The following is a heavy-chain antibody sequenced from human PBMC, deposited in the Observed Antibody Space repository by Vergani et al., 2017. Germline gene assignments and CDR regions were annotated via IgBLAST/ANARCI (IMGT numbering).Heavy chain of an antibody. J-gene: IGHJ4*02. D-gene: IGHD6-19*01. Sequence: QVQLQESGPGLVKPSETLSLTCTVSGGSISSYYWSWFRQPPGKGLEWIGYIYYSGSTNYNPSLKSRVTISVDTSKNQFSLKLSSVTAADTAVYYCATSIAVALDYWGQGTLVTVSS. V-gene: IGHV4-59*08. CDR1: GGSISSYY. CDR3: ATSIAVALDY. CDR2: IYYSGST.